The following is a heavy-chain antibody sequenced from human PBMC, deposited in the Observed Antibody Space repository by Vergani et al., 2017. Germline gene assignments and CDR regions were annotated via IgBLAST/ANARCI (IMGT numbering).Heavy chain of an antibody. CDR2: IKSKTDGGTT. D-gene: IGHD2-2*01. V-gene: IGHV3-15*01. CDR1: GFTFSNAW. J-gene: IGHJ2*01. Sequence: EVQLVESGGGLVKPGGSLRLSCAASGFTFSNAWMSWVRQAPGKGLEWVGRIKSKTDGGTTDYAAPVKGRFTISRDDSKNTLYLQMNSLKTEDTALYYCARDIVVVPAAVDLWGRGTLVTVSS. CDR3: ARDIVVVPAAVDL.